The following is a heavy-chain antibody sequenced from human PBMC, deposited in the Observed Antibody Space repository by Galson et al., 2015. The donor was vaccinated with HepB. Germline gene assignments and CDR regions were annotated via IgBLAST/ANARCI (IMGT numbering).Heavy chain of an antibody. CDR1: GGTFSSYA. J-gene: IGHJ6*03. Sequence: SVKVSCKASGGTFSSYAISWVRQAPGQGLEWMGGIIPILGIANYAQKFQGRVTITADKSTSTAYMELSSLRSEDTAVYYCARRRHCSGGSCYIRGANYYMDVWAKGPRSPSP. D-gene: IGHD2-15*01. CDR2: IIPILGIA. V-gene: IGHV1-69*10. CDR3: ARRRHCSGGSCYIRGANYYMDV.